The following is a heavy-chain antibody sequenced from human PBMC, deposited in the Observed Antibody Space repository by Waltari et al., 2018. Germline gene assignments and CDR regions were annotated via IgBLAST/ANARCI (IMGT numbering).Heavy chain of an antibody. CDR2: SSSDGSST. J-gene: IGHJ6*02. V-gene: IGHV3-74*01. D-gene: IGHD3-22*01. Sequence: EEQLVESGGGLAQPGESLRLSCAASGFTFRRSWMDWVRQAPGRGLVWVSRSSSDGSSTTYADSGKGRFTISRDNAKNTLYVQMNRLRAEDTAVYYCARVATKTYSSPVPGRPYYYGMDVWGQGTTVTVSS. CDR3: ARVATKTYSSPVPGRPYYYGMDV. CDR1: GFTFRRSW.